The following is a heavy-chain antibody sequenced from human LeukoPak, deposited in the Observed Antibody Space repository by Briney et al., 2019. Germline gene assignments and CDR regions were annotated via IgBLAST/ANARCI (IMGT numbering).Heavy chain of an antibody. J-gene: IGHJ6*02. D-gene: IGHD6-13*01. Sequence: GGSLRLSCAASGFTFSSYAMIWVRQAPGKGLEWVSVIYSSGSTYYADSVEGRFTISRDNSKNTLYLQMNSLRAEDTAVYYCARGRGVQIAALGDNYYYALDVWGQGATVTVSS. CDR2: IYSSGST. CDR3: ARGRGVQIAALGDNYYYALDV. CDR1: GFTFSSYA. V-gene: IGHV3-53*01.